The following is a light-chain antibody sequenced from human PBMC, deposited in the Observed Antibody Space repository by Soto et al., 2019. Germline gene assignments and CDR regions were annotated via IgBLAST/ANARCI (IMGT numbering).Light chain of an antibody. V-gene: IGLV4-69*01. CDR2: LNSDGSH. J-gene: IGLJ2*01. CDR1: SGHSSYS. CDR3: QPCGTGHGV. Sequence: QPVLTQSPSASASLGASVKLTCTLSSGHSSYSIAWHQQQPEKRPRYLLKLNSDGSHSKGDGIPERFSGSSSGAERYLTISSLQSEDEADYYCQPCGTGHGVFGGGTQLTVL.